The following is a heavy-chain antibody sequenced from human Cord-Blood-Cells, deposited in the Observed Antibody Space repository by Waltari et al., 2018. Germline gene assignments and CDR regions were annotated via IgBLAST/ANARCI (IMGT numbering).Heavy chain of an antibody. D-gene: IGHD3-9*01. J-gene: IGHJ6*03. Sequence: QVQLVQSGAEVKKPGSSVKVYCKASGGTFSSYAISWVRQAPGQGLEWMGGIIPILGIANYGQKFQGRVTITADKSTSTAYMELSSLRSEDTAVYYCARTKGGYDILTGYSYYYYYYMDVWGKGTTVTVSS. CDR1: GGTFSSYA. CDR3: ARTKGGYDILTGYSYYYYYYMDV. CDR2: IIPILGIA. V-gene: IGHV1-69*10.